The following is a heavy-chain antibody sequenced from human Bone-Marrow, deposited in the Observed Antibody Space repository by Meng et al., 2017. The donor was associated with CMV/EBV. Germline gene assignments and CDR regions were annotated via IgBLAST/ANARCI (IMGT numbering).Heavy chain of an antibody. J-gene: IGHJ3*02. CDR2: ISGSGGST. Sequence: GESLKISCAASGFTFSSYAMSWVRQAPGKGLEWVSAISGSGGSTYYADSVKGRFTISRDNSKNTLYLQMNSLRAEDTAVYYCAKDEEWELLGGSRHAFDIWGQGTMVAVSS. CDR3: AKDEEWELLGGSRHAFDI. CDR1: GFTFSSYA. D-gene: IGHD1-26*01. V-gene: IGHV3-23*01.